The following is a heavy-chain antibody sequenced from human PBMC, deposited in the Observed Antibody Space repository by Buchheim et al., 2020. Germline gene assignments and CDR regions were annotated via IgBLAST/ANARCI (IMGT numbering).Heavy chain of an antibody. CDR2: TNSDGSST. D-gene: IGHD3-22*01. CDR3: ARMTYYYDRSGYQHTGIDY. V-gene: IGHV3-74*01. CDR1: GFTFSSNW. Sequence: EVQLVESGGGLVQPGGSLRLSCAASGFTFSSNWMHWVRQAPGKGLVWVSRTNSDGSSTSHADSVKGRFTISRDNAKNTLYLQMKSLRAEDTAVYYCARMTYYYDRSGYQHTGIDYWGQGTL. J-gene: IGHJ4*02.